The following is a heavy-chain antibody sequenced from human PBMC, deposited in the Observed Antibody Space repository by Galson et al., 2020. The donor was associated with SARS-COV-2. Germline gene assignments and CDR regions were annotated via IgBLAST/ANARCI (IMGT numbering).Heavy chain of an antibody. Sequence: SGPTLVKPTQTLTLTCTFSGFSLSTPGRSVGWIRQPPGKALEWLALVYWDDDQRYSPSLKSRLTITKVTSKNQVVLTMTKMGPEDTATYYCAHGLVGWAEAGTGFDFWGQGTLVTVSS. CDR1: GFSLSTPGRS. CDR3: AHGLVGWAEAGTGFDF. V-gene: IGHV2-5*02. J-gene: IGHJ4*02. D-gene: IGHD6-19*01. CDR2: VYWDDDQ.